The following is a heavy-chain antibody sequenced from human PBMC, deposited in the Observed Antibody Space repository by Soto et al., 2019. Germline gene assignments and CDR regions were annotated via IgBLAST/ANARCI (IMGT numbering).Heavy chain of an antibody. CDR2: IYYSGST. D-gene: IGHD3-10*01. Sequence: PSETLSLTCTVSGGSISSSSYYWGWIRQPPGKGLEWIGSIYYSGSTYYNPSLKSRVTISVDTSKNQFSLKLSSVTAADTAVYYCVRLHGYGSGSYYKKYYYYYMDVWGKGTTVTVSS. J-gene: IGHJ6*03. CDR1: GGSISSSSYY. CDR3: VRLHGYGSGSYYKKYYYYYMDV. V-gene: IGHV4-39*01.